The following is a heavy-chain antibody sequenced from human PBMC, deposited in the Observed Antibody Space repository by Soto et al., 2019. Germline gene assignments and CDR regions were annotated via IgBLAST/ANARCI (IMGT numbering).Heavy chain of an antibody. CDR1: GFTFSNAW. CDR3: TTAITYYYDSSGYYYFDY. CDR2: IKSKTDGGTT. Sequence: GGSLRLSCAASGFTFSNAWMNWVRQAPGKGLEWVGRIKSKTDGGTTDYAAPVKGRFTISRDDSKNTLYLQMNSLKTEDTAVYYCTTAITYYYDSSGYYYFDYWGQGTLVTVSS. J-gene: IGHJ4*02. D-gene: IGHD3-22*01. V-gene: IGHV3-15*07.